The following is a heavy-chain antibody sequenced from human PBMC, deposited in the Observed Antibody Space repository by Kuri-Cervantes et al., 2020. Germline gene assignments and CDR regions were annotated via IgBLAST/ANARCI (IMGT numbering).Heavy chain of an antibody. CDR2: IYYSGSA. J-gene: IGHJ4*02. CDR1: GGSFGAYW. Sequence: SETLSLTCGVSGGSFGAYWWKWFRQSPGKEMEWIGDIYYSGSANLNPSLNSRVSLSVETSKKQVSLKVTSVTAADTAVYYCMIWVVGAVADYWGQGTLVTVSS. CDR3: MIWVVGAVADY. V-gene: IGHV4-34*01. D-gene: IGHD2-15*01.